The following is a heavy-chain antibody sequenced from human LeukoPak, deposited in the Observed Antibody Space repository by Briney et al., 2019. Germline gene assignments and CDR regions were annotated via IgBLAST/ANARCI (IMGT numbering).Heavy chain of an antibody. CDR2: ISSSGSII. CDR1: GFAFSTYA. V-gene: IGHV3-48*04. D-gene: IGHD3-10*01. J-gene: IGHJ4*02. Sequence: PGGSLRLSCAASGFAFSTYAMSWVRQAPGKGLEWVSYISSSGSIIYYSDSVKGRFTISRDNAKNSLYLQMNSLRAEDTAVYYCARDFGYFWGQGTLVTVSS. CDR3: ARDFGYF.